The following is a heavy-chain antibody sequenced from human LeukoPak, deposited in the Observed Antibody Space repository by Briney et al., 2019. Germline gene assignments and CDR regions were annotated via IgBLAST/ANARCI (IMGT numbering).Heavy chain of an antibody. D-gene: IGHD2/OR15-2a*01. V-gene: IGHV3-20*04. CDR1: GFKFDDYD. J-gene: IGHJ5*02. Sequence: GGSLSLFCAASGFKFDDYDMSWVRQVPGKGLEWVAGVTSDGGSTGYVDSVKGRFAISRDNTKNSLFLQMDSLRTEDTALYYCVRDPFCSSTTRCSFEAWFDPCGQGTLVTVSS. CDR2: VTSDGGST. CDR3: VRDPFCSSTTRCSFEAWFDP.